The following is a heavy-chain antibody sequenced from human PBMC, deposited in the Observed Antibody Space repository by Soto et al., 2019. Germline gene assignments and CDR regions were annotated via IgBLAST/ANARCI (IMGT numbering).Heavy chain of an antibody. CDR3: AHGVENPYSYNWFDP. J-gene: IGHJ5*02. D-gene: IGHD5-18*01. V-gene: IGHV2-5*02. CDR2: IYWDDDK. CDR1: GFSLSTSGVG. Sequence: QITLKESGPPLVKPTQTLTLTCTFSGFSLSTSGVGVGWIRQPPGKALEWLALIYWDDDKRYSPSLKSRLTITKDTSKNQVVLTMTNMDSVDTATYYCAHGVENPYSYNWFDPWGQGTLVTVSS.